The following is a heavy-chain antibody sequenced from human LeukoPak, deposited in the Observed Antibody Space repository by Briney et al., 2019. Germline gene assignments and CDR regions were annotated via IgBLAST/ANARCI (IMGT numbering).Heavy chain of an antibody. D-gene: IGHD3-22*01. V-gene: IGHV1-24*01. Sequence: ASVKVSCKVSGYTLTELSTHWVRQAPGKGLEWMGGYDPEDGEAIYAQKFQGRVTMTEDTSTDTAYMELSSLRSEDTAVYYCTTANRLTRDSSGYYPDSWGQGTLVTVSS. J-gene: IGHJ4*02. CDR2: YDPEDGEA. CDR3: TTANRLTRDSSGYYPDS. CDR1: GYTLTELS.